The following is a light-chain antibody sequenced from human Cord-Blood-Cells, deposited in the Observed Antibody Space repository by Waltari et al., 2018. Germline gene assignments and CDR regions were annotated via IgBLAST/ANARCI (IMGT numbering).Light chain of an antibody. Sequence: QLVLTQSPSASASLGASVKLTCPLSSGHSSYAIASHQQQPEKGPRYLMKLNSDGSHSKGDVIPDRFSGSSSGAERYLTISSLQAEDEADYYCQTWGTGIQVFGGGTKLTVL. V-gene: IGLV4-69*01. CDR2: LNSDGSH. J-gene: IGLJ2*01. CDR3: QTWGTGIQV. CDR1: SGHSSYA.